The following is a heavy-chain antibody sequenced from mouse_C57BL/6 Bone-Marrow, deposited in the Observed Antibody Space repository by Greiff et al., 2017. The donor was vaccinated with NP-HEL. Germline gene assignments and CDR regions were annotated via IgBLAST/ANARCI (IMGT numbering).Heavy chain of an antibody. CDR2: LYPSDSET. Sequence: QVQLQQPGAELVRPGSSVKLSCKASGYTFTSYWMDWVKQRPGQGLEWIGNLYPSDSETHYNQKFKDKATLTVDKSSSTAYMQLSSLTSEDSAVYYCARNDYDGYYFDYWGQGTTLTVSS. CDR1: GYTFTSYW. J-gene: IGHJ2*01. V-gene: IGHV1-61*01. D-gene: IGHD2-4*01. CDR3: ARNDYDGYYFDY.